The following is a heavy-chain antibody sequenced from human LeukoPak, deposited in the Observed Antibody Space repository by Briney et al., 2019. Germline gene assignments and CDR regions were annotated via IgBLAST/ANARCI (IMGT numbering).Heavy chain of an antibody. D-gene: IGHD3-10*01. CDR2: IYHSGNT. CDR1: GGSISSTNW. CDR3: ARSDGYGLVDI. J-gene: IGHJ3*02. V-gene: IGHV4-4*02. Sequence: SETLSLTCAVSGGSISSTNWWSWVRQPPGKGLEWIGEIYHSGNTNYNPSLKSRVTLSVDKSKNQLSLKVNSVTAANTAVYYCARSDGYGLVDIWGQGTMVTVSS.